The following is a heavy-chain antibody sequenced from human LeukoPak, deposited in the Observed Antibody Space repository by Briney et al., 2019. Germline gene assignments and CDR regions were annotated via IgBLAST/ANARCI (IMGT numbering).Heavy chain of an antibody. D-gene: IGHD3-3*01. V-gene: IGHV1-8*01. CDR3: ASSHTGYDFWSGYDVYYYYGMDV. Sequence: ASVKVSCKASGYTFTSYDINWVRQATGQGLEWMGWMNPNSGNTGYAQKFQGRVTMTRNTSISTAYMELSSLRSEDTAVYYCASSHTGYDFWSGYDVYYYYGMDVWGQGTTVTVSS. CDR1: GYTFTSYD. J-gene: IGHJ6*02. CDR2: MNPNSGNT.